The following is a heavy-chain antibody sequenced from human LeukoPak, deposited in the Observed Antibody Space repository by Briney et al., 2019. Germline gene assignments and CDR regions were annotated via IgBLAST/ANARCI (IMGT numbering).Heavy chain of an antibody. J-gene: IGHJ4*02. Sequence: PGRSLRLSCAASGFTFSSYSMHWVRQAPGKGLEWVSYISRTSSSITYADSVKGRFTISRDNAKNSLYLHMNSLRADDTAVYYCAREGYSSSWYGYWGQGTLVTVSS. CDR3: AREGYSSSWYGY. V-gene: IGHV3-48*01. D-gene: IGHD6-13*01. CDR2: ISRTSSSI. CDR1: GFTFSSYS.